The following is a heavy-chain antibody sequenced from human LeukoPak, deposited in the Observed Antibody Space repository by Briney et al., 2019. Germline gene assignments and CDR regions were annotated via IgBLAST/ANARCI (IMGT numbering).Heavy chain of an antibody. CDR2: IYTSGST. CDR3: ARQGLFWSGYYVLDY. D-gene: IGHD3-3*01. CDR1: GGSISSYY. V-gene: IGHV4-4*07. Sequence: SETLSLTCTVSGGSISSYYWSWIRQPAGKGLEWIGRIYTSGSTNYNPSLKSRVTISVDTSKNQFSLKLSSVTAADTAVYYCARQGLFWSGYYVLDYWGQGTLVTVSS. J-gene: IGHJ4*02.